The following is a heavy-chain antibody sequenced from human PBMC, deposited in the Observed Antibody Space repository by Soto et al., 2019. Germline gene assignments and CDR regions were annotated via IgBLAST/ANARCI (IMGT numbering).Heavy chain of an antibody. CDR1: GGSVSSGSHY. CDR2: VYYSGST. Sequence: SETMYITSTVSGGSVSSGSHYWSWIRQPPGKRLEWVGYVYYSGSTNYNPSLQSRVTISVDTSKNQFSLKMNSVTAADTAVYYCARGHDFWSGFSYFDYWGQGTLVTVSS. CDR3: ARGHDFWSGFSYFDY. V-gene: IGHV4-61*01. J-gene: IGHJ4*02. D-gene: IGHD3-3*01.